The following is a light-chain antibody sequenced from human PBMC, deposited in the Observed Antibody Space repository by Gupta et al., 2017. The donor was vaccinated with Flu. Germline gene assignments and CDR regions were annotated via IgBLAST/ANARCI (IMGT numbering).Light chain of an antibody. CDR2: DAS. J-gene: IGKJ4*01. V-gene: IGKV3-11*01. CDR3: QQRSLWPVT. CDR1: QNVGRK. Sequence: PATLALSSGETAPLSCRASQNVGRKIAWYQQKPGRAPRLIMFDASNRATGIPARFSGSGSGTDFTLTISKLETEDFAVYFCQQRSLWPVTFGRGTKVEI.